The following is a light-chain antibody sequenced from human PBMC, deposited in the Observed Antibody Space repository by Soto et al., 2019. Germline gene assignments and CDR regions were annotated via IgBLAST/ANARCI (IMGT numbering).Light chain of an antibody. CDR2: GAS. Sequence: EIVLTQSPGTLSLSPGERATLSCRASQSVSNNYLAWYQQKPGQAPRLLIYGASSRATGVPDRFSGSGSGTDFTLTISRLEPEEFAVYYCQQYGSSPPYTFGQGTKLQIK. J-gene: IGKJ2*01. CDR3: QQYGSSPPYT. CDR1: QSVSNNY. V-gene: IGKV3-20*01.